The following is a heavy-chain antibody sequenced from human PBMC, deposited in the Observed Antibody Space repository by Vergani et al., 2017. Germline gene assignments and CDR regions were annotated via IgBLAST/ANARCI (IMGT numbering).Heavy chain of an antibody. D-gene: IGHD5-18*01. CDR3: ARSHVRGYSSYYYGMDV. Sequence: QVQLQESGPGLVKPSETLSLTCTVSGGSISSYYWSWIRQPPGKGLEWIGYIYYSGSTNYNPSLKSRVTISVDTYKNQFSLKLSSVTAAYTAVYYCARSHVRGYSSYYYGMDVWGQGTTVTVSS. V-gene: IGHV4-59*08. CDR2: IYYSGST. CDR1: GGSISSYY. J-gene: IGHJ6*02.